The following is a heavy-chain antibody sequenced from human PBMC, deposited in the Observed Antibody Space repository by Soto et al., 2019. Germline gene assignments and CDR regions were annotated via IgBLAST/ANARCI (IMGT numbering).Heavy chain of an antibody. D-gene: IGHD1-26*01. CDR2: IWYDGSNK. CDR1: GFTFSSYG. V-gene: IGHV3-33*01. Sequence: GGSLRLSCAASGFTFSSYGMHWVRQAPGKGLEWVAVIWYDGSNKYYADSVKGRFTISRDNSKNTLYLQMNSLRAEDTAVYYYSRDYSETFYGMDVWCKGTTVTVST. J-gene: IGHJ6*04. CDR3: SRDYSETFYGMDV.